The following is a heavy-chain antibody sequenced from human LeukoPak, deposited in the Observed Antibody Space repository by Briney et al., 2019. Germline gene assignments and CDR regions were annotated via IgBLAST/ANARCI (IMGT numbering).Heavy chain of an antibody. D-gene: IGHD3-10*01. J-gene: IGHJ4*02. CDR3: ARDHGSGSYTDY. V-gene: IGHV3-21*01. CDR2: ISSSSSYI. CDR1: GFTFSSYS. Sequence: GGSLRLSCAASGFTFSSYSMNWVRQAPGKGLEWVSSISSSSSYIYYADSVKGRFTISRDNAKNSLYLQMNSLRAEDTAVYYCARDHGSGSYTDYWGQGTLVTVSS.